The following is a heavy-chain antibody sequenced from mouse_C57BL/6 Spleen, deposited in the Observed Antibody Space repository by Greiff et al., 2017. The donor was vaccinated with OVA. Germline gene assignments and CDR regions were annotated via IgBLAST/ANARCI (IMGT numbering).Heavy chain of an antibody. CDR3: ARGTAQATGYFDY. Sequence: QVQLQQPGPELVKPGASVKLSCKASGYTFTSYWMHWVKQRPGQGLEWIGMIHPKSGSTNYNEKFKSKATLTVDKSSSTAYMQLSSLTSEDAAVYYCARGTAQATGYFDYWGQGTTLTVSS. CDR2: IHPKSGST. D-gene: IGHD3-2*02. J-gene: IGHJ2*01. V-gene: IGHV1-64*01. CDR1: GYTFTSYW.